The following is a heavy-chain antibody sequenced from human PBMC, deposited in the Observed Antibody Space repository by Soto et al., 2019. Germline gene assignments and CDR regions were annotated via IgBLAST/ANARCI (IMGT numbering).Heavy chain of an antibody. V-gene: IGHV3-15*01. CDR1: GFTFSTAW. J-gene: IGHJ1*01. Sequence: GGALRLSCATSGFTFSTAWMTWVRQAPGKGLEWVGYIKSRIDGGTADYAAPVKGRFTISRDDSKNTLYLQMNSLKSEDTAVYYCTYLHYEHWGQGTLVTVCS. CDR3: TYLHYEH. CDR2: IKSRIDGGTA. D-gene: IGHD3-10*01.